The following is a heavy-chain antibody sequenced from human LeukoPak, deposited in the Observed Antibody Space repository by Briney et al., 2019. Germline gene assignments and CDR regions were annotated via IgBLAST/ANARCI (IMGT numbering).Heavy chain of an antibody. CDR1: GFTFSNYV. J-gene: IGHJ4*02. CDR3: ARGGLEPVDY. CDR2: INTDGSTT. V-gene: IGHV3-74*01. D-gene: IGHD5-24*01. Sequence: PGGSLRLSCAASGFTFSNYVIHWVRQAPGMGLVWVSRINTDGSTTSYADSVKGRFTISRDNAKNTLYLQVNSLRAEDTAVYYCARGGLEPVDYWGQGTLVTVSS.